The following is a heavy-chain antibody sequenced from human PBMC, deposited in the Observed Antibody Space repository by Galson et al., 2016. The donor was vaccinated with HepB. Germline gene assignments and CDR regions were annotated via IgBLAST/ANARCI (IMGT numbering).Heavy chain of an antibody. D-gene: IGHD6-13*01. CDR3: AKELYGRWNIALFSQRHGYYAMDV. CDR2: IGGSGGST. Sequence: LRLSCAASGFTFSSYAMSWVRQAPGKGLEWVSTIGGSGGSTYYADSVRGRFTISRDNSKNALYLQMSSLRAEDTAVYYCAKELYGRWNIALFSQRHGYYAMDVWGQGTTVTVSS. J-gene: IGHJ6*02. CDR1: GFTFSSYA. V-gene: IGHV3-23*01.